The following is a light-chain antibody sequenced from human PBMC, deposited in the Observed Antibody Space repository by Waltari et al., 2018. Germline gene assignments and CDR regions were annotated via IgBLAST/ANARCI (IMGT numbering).Light chain of an antibody. J-gene: IGLJ2*01. CDR1: TSNIGAGHD. CDR2: GNN. V-gene: IGLV1-40*01. Sequence: QSVLTQPPSVSGTPGQRVTISCSGSTSNIGAGHDVHWYQHRPGTAPKLLSYGNNNRPSGVPDRFSGSKSGTSASLAITGLQADDEADYFCQSFDNMLSGGVVFGGGTKLAVL. CDR3: QSFDNMLSGGVV.